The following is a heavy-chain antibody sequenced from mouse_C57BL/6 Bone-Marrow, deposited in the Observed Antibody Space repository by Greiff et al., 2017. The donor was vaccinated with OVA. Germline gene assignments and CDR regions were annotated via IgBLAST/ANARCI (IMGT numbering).Heavy chain of an antibody. CDR2: IWSDGST. CDR3: ARHTGGSSHWYFDV. J-gene: IGHJ1*03. D-gene: IGHD1-1*01. Sequence: VQRVESGPGLVAPSQSLSITCTVSGFSLTSYGVHWVRQPPGKGLEWLVVIWSDGSTTYNSALKSRLSISKDNSKSQVFLKMNSLQTDDTAMYYCARHTGGSSHWYFDVWGTGTTVTVSS. V-gene: IGHV2-6-1*01. CDR1: GFSLTSYG.